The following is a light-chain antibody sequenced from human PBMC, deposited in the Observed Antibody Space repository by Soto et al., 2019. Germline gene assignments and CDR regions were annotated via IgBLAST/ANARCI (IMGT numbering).Light chain of an antibody. J-gene: IGLJ3*02. V-gene: IGLV2-8*01. CDR3: MCYAGGNNWV. CDR2: DVT. Sequence: QSALTQPPSASGSPGQSVTISCTGTSSDVGTHGYVSWYQQHAGKAPKLMMYDVTKRPSGVPDRFSGSNSAITASLTVSGLQGEDEADYYCMCYAGGNNWVFGGGTKLTVL. CDR1: SSDVGTHGY.